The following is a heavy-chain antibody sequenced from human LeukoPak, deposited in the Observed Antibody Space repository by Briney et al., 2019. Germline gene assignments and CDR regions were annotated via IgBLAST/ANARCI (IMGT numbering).Heavy chain of an antibody. J-gene: IGHJ4*02. CDR1: GFTFNTYT. V-gene: IGHV3-48*01. CDR3: ARDQLRDYGGYGFSK. Sequence: GGSLRLSCAASGFTFNTYTMNWVRQAPGKGLEWVSYISGSSGIIDYADSVRGRFTISRDNAKNSLYLQMNSLRAEDTAVYYCARDQLRDYGGYGFSKWGQGTLVTVSS. D-gene: IGHD4-17*01. CDR2: ISGSSGII.